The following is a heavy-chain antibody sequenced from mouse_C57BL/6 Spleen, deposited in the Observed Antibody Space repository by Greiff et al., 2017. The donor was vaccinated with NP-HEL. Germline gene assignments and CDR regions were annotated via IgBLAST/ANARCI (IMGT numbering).Heavy chain of an antibody. J-gene: IGHJ4*01. CDR3: ASGTFYAMDY. CDR2: INPNNGGT. CDR1: GYTFTDYN. V-gene: IGHV1-18*01. D-gene: IGHD5-1*01. Sequence: VQLKQSGPELVKPGASVKIPCKASGYTFTDYNMDWVKQSHGKSLEWIGDINPNNGGTIYNQKFKGKATLTVDKSSSTAYMQLSSLTTEDSAIYYCASGTFYAMDYWGQGTSVTVSS.